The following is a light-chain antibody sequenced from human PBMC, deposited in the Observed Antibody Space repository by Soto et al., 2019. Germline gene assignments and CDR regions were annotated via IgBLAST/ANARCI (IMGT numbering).Light chain of an antibody. Sequence: QSALTQPASVSGSPGQSITISCTGTSSDIGGSYNYVSWYQQHPGKAPKLMIYEVSNRPSGVSDRFSGSKSGNTASLTISGLQAQDEADYYCSSYTRSSTVVFGGGTKLPVL. V-gene: IGLV2-14*01. J-gene: IGLJ2*01. CDR1: SSDIGGSYNY. CDR3: SSYTRSSTVV. CDR2: EVS.